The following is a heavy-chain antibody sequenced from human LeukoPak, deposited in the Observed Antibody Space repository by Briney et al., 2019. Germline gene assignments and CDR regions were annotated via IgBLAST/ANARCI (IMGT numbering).Heavy chain of an antibody. CDR3: AKVQPGYSSPLDY. CDR1: GFTVSSNY. J-gene: IGHJ4*02. V-gene: IGHV3-53*01. Sequence: GGSLRLSCAASGFTVSSNYMSWVRQAPGKGLEWVSVIYSGGSTYYADSVKGRFTISRDNSKNTLYLQMNSLRAEDTAVYYCAKVQPGYSSPLDYWGQGTLVTVSS. CDR2: IYSGGST. D-gene: IGHD6-13*01.